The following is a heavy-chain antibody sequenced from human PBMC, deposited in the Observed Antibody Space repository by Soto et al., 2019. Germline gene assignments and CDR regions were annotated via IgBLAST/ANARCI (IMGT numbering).Heavy chain of an antibody. CDR1: GFTFSSYG. CDR2: ISYDGSNK. J-gene: IGHJ4*02. Sequence: QVQLVESGGGVVQPGRSLRLSCAASGFTFSSYGMHWVRQAPGKGLERVAVISYDGSNKYYADSVKGRFTISRDNSKTTVYLQMNSLRAEDTAVYYCAKDSRGGITMVWGGIDYGGQGTLVTV. D-gene: IGHD3-10*01. V-gene: IGHV3-30*18. CDR3: AKDSRGGITMVWGGIDY.